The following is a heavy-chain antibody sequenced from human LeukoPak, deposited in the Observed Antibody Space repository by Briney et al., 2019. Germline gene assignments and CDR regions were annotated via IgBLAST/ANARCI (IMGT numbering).Heavy chain of an antibody. V-gene: IGHV3-21*01. CDR1: GFSFSNYD. D-gene: IGHD3-16*01. CDR3: GRAFPPLRTSSAGDL. Sequence: GGSLRLSCSASGFSFSNYDMNWVRQAPGKGLEWVSAISGRSSHVYYGESVKGRFTISRDNAKNSLYLQLDSLGVEDTAVYYCGRAFPPLRTSSAGDLWGQGTLVTVSS. J-gene: IGHJ1*01. CDR2: ISGRSSHV.